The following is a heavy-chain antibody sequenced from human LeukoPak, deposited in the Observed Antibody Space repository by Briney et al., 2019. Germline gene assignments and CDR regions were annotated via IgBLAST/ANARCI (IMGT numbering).Heavy chain of an antibody. CDR1: GFTFRSYA. Sequence: PGRSLRLSCAASGFTFRSYAMHWVRQAPGKGLEWVAVISYFGSNKYYADSVKGRFTISRDNSKNTLYLQMNSPRAEDTAVYYCARDSEVVTYYYYYGMDVWGQGTTVTVSS. V-gene: IGHV3-30-3*01. D-gene: IGHD3-22*01. CDR3: ARDSEVVTYYYYYGMDV. CDR2: ISYFGSNK. J-gene: IGHJ6*02.